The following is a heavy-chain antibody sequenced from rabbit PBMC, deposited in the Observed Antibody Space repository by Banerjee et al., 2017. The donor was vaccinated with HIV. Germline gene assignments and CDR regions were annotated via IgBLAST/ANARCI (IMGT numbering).Heavy chain of an antibody. D-gene: IGHD1-1*01. J-gene: IGHJ6*01. V-gene: IGHV1S45*01. CDR3: ARRASSDYYYAMNL. CDR2: IYAGSSDNT. Sequence: QEQLVESGGGLVQPEGSLTLTCKATGFTLSSSDYMCWVRQAPGKGLEWIACIYAGSSDNTYYASWAKGQFTISKTSSTTVTLQMTSLTAADTATYFCARRASSDYYYAMNLWGPGTLVTVS. CDR1: GFTLSSSDY.